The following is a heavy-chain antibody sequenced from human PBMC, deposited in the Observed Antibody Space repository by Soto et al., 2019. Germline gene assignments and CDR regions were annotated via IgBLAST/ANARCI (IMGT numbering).Heavy chain of an antibody. Sequence: QVQLVQSGAEVKKPGSSVKVSCKASGGTFSSYAISWVRQAPGHGLEWMGGIIPIFGTANYAQQFQGRVTITADESTSTAYMERSSLRSEDTAVYYCIAYCGGDCQYWFDPWGQGTLVTVSS. J-gene: IGHJ5*02. CDR3: IAYCGGDCQYWFDP. CDR1: GGTFSSYA. CDR2: IIPIFGTA. V-gene: IGHV1-69*01. D-gene: IGHD2-21*02.